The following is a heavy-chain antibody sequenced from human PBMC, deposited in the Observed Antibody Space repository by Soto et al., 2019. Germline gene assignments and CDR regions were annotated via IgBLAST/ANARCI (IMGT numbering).Heavy chain of an antibody. J-gene: IGHJ5*02. V-gene: IGHV3-74*03. CDR3: AKVSVVVLAAGDWFDP. D-gene: IGHD2-15*01. Sequence: EVQLVESGGGSVQPGGSLRLSCAASGFTFSSYWMHWVRQAPGKGLVWVSRVNDDESSTTYADSVKGRFTISRDNAKNTLYLQMNSLRGDDTAVYYCAKVSVVVLAAGDWFDPWGQGTLVTVSS. CDR1: GFTFSSYW. CDR2: VNDDESST.